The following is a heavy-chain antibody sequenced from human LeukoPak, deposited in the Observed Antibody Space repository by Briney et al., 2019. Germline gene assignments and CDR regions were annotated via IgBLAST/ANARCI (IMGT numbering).Heavy chain of an antibody. CDR3: VTYYFDSSGPRKNY. CDR1: GGSFSGYY. CDR2: INHSGST. V-gene: IGHV4-34*01. D-gene: IGHD3-22*01. Sequence: PSETLSLTCAVYGGSFSGYYWSWIRQPPGKGLEWIGEINHSGSTNYNPSLKSRVTISVDTSKKQFSLKLSSVTAADTAVYYCVTYYFDSSGPRKNYWGQGTLVTVSS. J-gene: IGHJ4*02.